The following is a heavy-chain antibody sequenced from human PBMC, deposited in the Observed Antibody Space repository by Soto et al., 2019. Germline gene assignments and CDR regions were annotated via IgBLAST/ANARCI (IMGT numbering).Heavy chain of an antibody. D-gene: IGHD2-2*01. V-gene: IGHV5-51*01. J-gene: IGHJ6*03. CDR3: ARMSGCISTSCYVGWYYYYYYYMDV. CDR2: IYPGDSDT. Sequence: GESLTISCKGSGYSFTSYWIGWVRQMPGKGLEWMGIIYPGDSDTRYSPSFQGQVTISADKSISTAYLQWSSLKASDTAVYYCARMSGCISTSCYVGWYYYYYYYMDVWGKGTTVTVSS. CDR1: GYSFTSYW.